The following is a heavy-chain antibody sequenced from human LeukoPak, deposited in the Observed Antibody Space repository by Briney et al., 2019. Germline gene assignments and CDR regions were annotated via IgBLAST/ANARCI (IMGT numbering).Heavy chain of an antibody. CDR1: GYTLTELS. CDR3: ATDLAGVAATGHFDY. V-gene: IGHV1-24*01. Sequence: ASVKVSCKVSGYTLTELSMHWVRQAPGKGLEWMGGFDPEDSETIYAQKFQGRVTMTEDTSTDTAYMELSSLRSEDTAVYYCATDLAGVAATGHFDYWGQGTLVTVSS. CDR2: FDPEDSET. J-gene: IGHJ4*02. D-gene: IGHD2-15*01.